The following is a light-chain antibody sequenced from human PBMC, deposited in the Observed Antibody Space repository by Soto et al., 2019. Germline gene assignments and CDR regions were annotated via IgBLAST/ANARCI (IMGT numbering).Light chain of an antibody. J-gene: IGKJ1*01. CDR1: QSISSW. Sequence: DIQMTQSPPTLSASVGDRVTITCRASQSISSWLAWYQQRPGQAPNLLIYDVSSLESGVPSRFSGSGSGTEFALTISSLQPDDFATYYCQQYTNYPWTFGQGTKVEIK. V-gene: IGKV1-5*01. CDR3: QQYTNYPWT. CDR2: DVS.